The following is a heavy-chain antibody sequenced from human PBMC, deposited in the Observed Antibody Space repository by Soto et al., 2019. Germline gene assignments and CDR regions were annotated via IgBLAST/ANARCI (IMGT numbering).Heavy chain of an antibody. CDR1: GFTFNNYA. V-gene: IGHV3-23*01. Sequence: EVQLLETGGGLVQPGGSLRLSCAASGFTFNNYAMTWVRQAPGKGLEWVSAISGGGDTTSYADSVKGRFTVSRDGSKNTPYLQMSSLRAEDTALYYFAKGRGGSGSLTPRVDSWGKGTLFTVPS. J-gene: IGHJ4*02. CDR2: ISGGGDTT. CDR3: AKGRGGSGSLTPRVDS. D-gene: IGHD3-10*01.